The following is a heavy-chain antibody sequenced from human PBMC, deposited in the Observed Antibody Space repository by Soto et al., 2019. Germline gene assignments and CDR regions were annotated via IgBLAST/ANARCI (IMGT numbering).Heavy chain of an antibody. CDR3: AREGLKVGYDYIWGSYPRGPYYFDY. D-gene: IGHD3-16*02. V-gene: IGHV4-59*01. J-gene: IGHJ4*02. Sequence: SETLSLTCTVSGGSISSYYWSWIRQPPGKGLEWIGYIYYSGSTNYNPSLKSRVTISVDTSKNQFSLKLSSVTAADTAVYYCAREGLKVGYDYIWGSYPRGPYYFDYWGQGTLVTVSS. CDR2: IYYSGST. CDR1: GGSISSYY.